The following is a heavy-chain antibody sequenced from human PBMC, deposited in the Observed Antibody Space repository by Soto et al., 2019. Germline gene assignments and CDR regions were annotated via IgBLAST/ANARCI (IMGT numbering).Heavy chain of an antibody. CDR1: AYTFTSYA. CDR3: ARSLVGARGEILYHGMDV. CDR2: INAGNGDT. Sequence: QVQLVQSGTEVKKPGASVKVSCLASAYTFTSYAIHWVRQAPGQRLEWMGWINAGNGDTKYSQKFQARVTITRDTSASTAYMELSGLTSGDTAVYYCARSLVGARGEILYHGMDVLGQGTTVTVSS. J-gene: IGHJ6*01. V-gene: IGHV1-3*01. D-gene: IGHD1-26*01.